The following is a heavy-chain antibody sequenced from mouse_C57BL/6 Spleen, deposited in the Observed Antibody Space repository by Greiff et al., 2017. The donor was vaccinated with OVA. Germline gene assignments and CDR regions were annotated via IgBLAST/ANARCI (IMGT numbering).Heavy chain of an antibody. D-gene: IGHD3-2*02. CDR2: IHPNSGSN. J-gene: IGHJ2*01. Sequence: VKLQQPGAELVKPGASVKLSCKASGYTFTSYWMHWVKQRPGQGLEWIGMIHPNSGSNNYNEKFKSKATLTVDKSSSTAYMQLSSLTSEDSAVYYCARLSDSSAPFDYWGQGTTLTVSS. V-gene: IGHV1-64*01. CDR3: ARLSDSSAPFDY. CDR1: GYTFTSYW.